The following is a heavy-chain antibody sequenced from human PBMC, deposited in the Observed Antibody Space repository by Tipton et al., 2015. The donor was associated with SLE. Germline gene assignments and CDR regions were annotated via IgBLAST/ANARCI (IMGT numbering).Heavy chain of an antibody. Sequence: TLSLTCTVSGGSMSTYYWSWIRLPPGKGLEWIGYIYYSGGTSYNPSLNSRVTISVGTSRNQFSLKLTSVTAADLAVYYCARYSLTNWHLDLWGRGTLVTVSS. D-gene: IGHD2-15*01. J-gene: IGHJ2*01. CDR3: ARYSLTNWHLDL. CDR1: GGSMSTYY. CDR2: IYYSGGT. V-gene: IGHV4-59*01.